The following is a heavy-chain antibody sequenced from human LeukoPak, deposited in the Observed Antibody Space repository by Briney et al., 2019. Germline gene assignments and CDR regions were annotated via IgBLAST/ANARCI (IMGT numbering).Heavy chain of an antibody. CDR2: IRYDGSNK. CDR1: GFTFSSYG. D-gene: IGHD5-18*01. Sequence: PGGSLRLSCAASGFTFSSYGMHWVRQAPGKGLEWVAFIRYDGSNKYYADSVKGRFTISRDNAKNSLYLQMSSLRVEDTAVYYCARDPLYTYGYFDYWGLGTLVTISS. CDR3: ARDPLYTYGYFDY. J-gene: IGHJ4*02. V-gene: IGHV3-30*02.